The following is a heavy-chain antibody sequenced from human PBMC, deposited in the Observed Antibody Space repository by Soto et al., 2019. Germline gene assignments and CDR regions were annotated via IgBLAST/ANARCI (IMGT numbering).Heavy chain of an antibody. V-gene: IGHV4-59*01. J-gene: IGHJ4*02. CDR1: GGSISSYY. CDR2: IYYSGST. Sequence: SETLSLTCTVSGGSISSYYWSWIRQPPGKGLECIGYIYYSGSTNYNPSLKSRVTISVDTSKNQFSLKLSSVTAADTAVYYCARGPRSSGYLWTFDYWGQGTLVTVSS. D-gene: IGHD3-22*01. CDR3: ARGPRSSGYLWTFDY.